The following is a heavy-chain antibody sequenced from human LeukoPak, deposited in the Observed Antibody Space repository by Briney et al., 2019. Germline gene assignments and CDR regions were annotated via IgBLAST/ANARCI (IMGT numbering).Heavy chain of an antibody. CDR2: IIPIFGTA. CDR1: GGTFSSYA. CDR3: ARGPGTTFGLDY. V-gene: IGHV1-69*13. D-gene: IGHD1-1*01. Sequence: AASVKVSCKASGGTFSSYAISWVRQAPGQGLEWMGGIIPIFGTANYAQKFQGRVTITADESTSTAYMELSSLRSEGTAVYYCARGPGTTFGLDYWGQGTLVTVSS. J-gene: IGHJ4*02.